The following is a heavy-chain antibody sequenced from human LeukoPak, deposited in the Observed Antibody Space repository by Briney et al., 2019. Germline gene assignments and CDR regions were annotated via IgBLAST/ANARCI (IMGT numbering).Heavy chain of an antibody. V-gene: IGHV1-69*13. CDR3: ASPLGDYISDYYYMDV. D-gene: IGHD4-17*01. CDR2: IIPIFGTA. Sequence: SVKVSCKASGGTFSSYAISWVRQAPGQGLEWMGGIIPIFGTANYAQKFQGRVTITADESTSTAYMELSSPRSEDTAVYYCASPLGDYISDYYYMDVWGKGTTVTVSS. CDR1: GGTFSSYA. J-gene: IGHJ6*03.